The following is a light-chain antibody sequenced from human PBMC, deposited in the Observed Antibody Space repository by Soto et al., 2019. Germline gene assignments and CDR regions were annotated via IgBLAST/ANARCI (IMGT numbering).Light chain of an antibody. CDR3: AAWDDSLSGVV. V-gene: IGLV1-47*02. Sequence: QSVLTQPPSASGTPGQRVTIFCSGRRSNIGSNLVYWYQQLPGTAPKLLIFSNDQRPSGVPDRFSGSRSGTSASLAISGLRSEDEGDYYCAAWDDSLSGVVFGGGTKLTVL. CDR2: SND. CDR1: RSNIGSNL. J-gene: IGLJ2*01.